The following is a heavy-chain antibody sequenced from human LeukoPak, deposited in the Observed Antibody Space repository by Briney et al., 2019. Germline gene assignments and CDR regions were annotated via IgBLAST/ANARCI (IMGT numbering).Heavy chain of an antibody. J-gene: IGHJ4*02. CDR3: ARVRGGYNSFYFDY. CDR1: GFTFSSYE. D-gene: IGHD5-24*01. Sequence: PGGSLRLSCAASGFTFSSYEMNWVRQAPGKGPEWVSYISSSGSTIYYADSVKGRFTISRGNAKNSLYLQMNSLRAEDTAVYYCARVRGGYNSFYFDYWGQGTLVTVSS. CDR2: ISSSGSTI. V-gene: IGHV3-48*03.